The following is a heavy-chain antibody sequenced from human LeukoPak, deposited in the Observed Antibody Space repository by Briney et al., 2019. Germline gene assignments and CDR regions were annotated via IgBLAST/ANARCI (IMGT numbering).Heavy chain of an antibody. CDR2: IKQDGSEK. V-gene: IGHV3-7*01. CDR1: GGSISSSSYY. CDR3: ARERGYYSSTSCYTTDY. Sequence: ETLSLTCTVSGGSISSSSYYWGWIRQPPGKGLEWVANIKQDGSEKYYVDSVKGRFTISRDNAKNSLYLQMNSLRAEDTAVYYCARERGYYSSTSCYTTDYWGQGTLVTVSS. D-gene: IGHD2-2*02. J-gene: IGHJ4*02.